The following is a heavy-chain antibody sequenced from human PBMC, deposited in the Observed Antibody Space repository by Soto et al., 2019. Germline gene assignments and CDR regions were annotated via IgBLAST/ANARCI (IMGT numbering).Heavy chain of an antibody. J-gene: IGHJ4*02. V-gene: IGHV3-30-3*02. CDR3: AKSSSSWYFDY. D-gene: IGHD6-13*01. Sequence: GGSLRLSCAASGFTFSRYAMHWVRQAPGKGLEWVAVISYDGSNKYYADTVKGRFTISRDNSKNTLYLQMNSLRAEDTAVYYCAKSSSSWYFDYWGQGTLVTVS. CDR2: ISYDGSNK. CDR1: GFTFSRYA.